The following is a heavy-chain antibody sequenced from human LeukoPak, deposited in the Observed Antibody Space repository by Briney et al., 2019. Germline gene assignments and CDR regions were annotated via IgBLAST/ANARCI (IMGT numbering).Heavy chain of an antibody. V-gene: IGHV3-53*01. CDR3: ARDRVVPAAPFFGDAFDI. CDR1: GFTFDDYA. Sequence: GGSLRLSCAASGFTFDDYAMHWVRQAPGKGLEWVSVIYSGGRTYYADSVKGRLTISRDNSKNTLYLQMNSLRAEDTAVYYCARDRVVPAAPFFGDAFDIWGQGTMVTVSS. D-gene: IGHD2-2*01. CDR2: IYSGGRT. J-gene: IGHJ3*02.